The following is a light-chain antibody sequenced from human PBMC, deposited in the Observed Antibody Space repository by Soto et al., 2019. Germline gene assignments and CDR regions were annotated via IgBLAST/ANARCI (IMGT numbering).Light chain of an antibody. Sequence: IQMTQSPSTLSASVGDRVTITCRASQSIGSWLALYQQKPGKAPKRLIYAASSLQSGVPSRFSGSGSGTDFTLTISSLQRDDFAIYYCQQYNPYSRTFGQGTKVDIK. CDR1: QSIGSW. V-gene: IGKV1-5*01. CDR3: QQYNPYSRT. CDR2: AAS. J-gene: IGKJ1*01.